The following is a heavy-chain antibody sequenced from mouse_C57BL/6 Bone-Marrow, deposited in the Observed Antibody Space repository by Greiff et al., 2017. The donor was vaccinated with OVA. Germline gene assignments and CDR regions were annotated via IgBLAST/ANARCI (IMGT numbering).Heavy chain of an antibody. V-gene: IGHV1-85*01. J-gene: IGHJ3*01. D-gene: IGHD2-1*01. CDR3: ARGPLYYGNSWFAY. CDR2: IYPRDGST. Sequence: QVQLQQSGPELVKPGASVRLSCKASGYTFTSYDINWVKQRPGQGLEWIGWIYPRDGSTKYNEKFKGKSTLTVDTSSSTAYMELHSLTSEDSAVYFCARGPLYYGNSWFAYWGQGTLVTVSA. CDR1: GYTFTSYD.